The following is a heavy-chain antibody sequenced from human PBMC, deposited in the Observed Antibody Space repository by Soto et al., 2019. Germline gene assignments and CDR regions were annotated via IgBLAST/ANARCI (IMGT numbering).Heavy chain of an antibody. V-gene: IGHV1-18*01. CDR1: GYTFTSYG. CDR3: ARESSSSRHDY. Sequence: QVQLVQSGAEVKKPGASVKVSCKASGYTFTSYGISWVRQAPGQGLEWMGWISAYNGNTNYAQKLPGRVTMNTATSTSTDYMELRSLRSDDPAVYYCARESSSSRHDYWGQGTLVTVST. D-gene: IGHD6-13*01. J-gene: IGHJ4*02. CDR2: ISAYNGNT.